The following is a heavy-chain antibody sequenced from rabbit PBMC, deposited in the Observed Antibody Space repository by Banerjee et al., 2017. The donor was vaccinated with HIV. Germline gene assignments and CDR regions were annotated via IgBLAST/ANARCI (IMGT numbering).Heavy chain of an antibody. D-gene: IGHD1-1*01. CDR3: ARDSGGDYYYPDVFKW. J-gene: IGHJ3*01. CDR1: GFDFSSYG. CDR2: IDTVFGST. V-gene: IGHV1S47*01. Sequence: QEQLEESGGGLVKPEGSLTLTCKASGFDFSSYGVSWVRQAPGKGLEWIGYIDTVFGSTYYATWVNGRFTISSHNAQNTLYLQLNSLTAADTATYFCARDSGGDYYYPDVFKWWGQGTLVTVS.